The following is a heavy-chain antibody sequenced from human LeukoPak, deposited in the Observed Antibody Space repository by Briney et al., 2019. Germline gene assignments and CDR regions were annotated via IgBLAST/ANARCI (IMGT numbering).Heavy chain of an antibody. CDR1: GGSISSSSYY. CDR2: IYYSGST. V-gene: IGHV4-39*01. CDR3: AGTRLGLLWFGESNFDY. D-gene: IGHD3-10*01. Sequence: SETLFLTCTVSGGSISSSSYYWGWIRQPPGKGLEWIGSIYYSGSTYYNPSLKSRVTISVDTSKNQFSLKLSSVTAADTAVYYCAGTRLGLLWFGESNFDYWGQGTLVTVSS. J-gene: IGHJ4*02.